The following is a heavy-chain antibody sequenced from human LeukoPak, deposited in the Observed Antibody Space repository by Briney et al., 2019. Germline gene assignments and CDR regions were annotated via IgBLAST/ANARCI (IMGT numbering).Heavy chain of an antibody. J-gene: IGHJ4*02. V-gene: IGHV3-33*01. CDR1: GFTFSSYG. Sequence: GGSLRLSCAASGFTFSSYGMHWVRQAPGKGLEWVAVIWYDGSNKYYADSVKGRFTISRDNSKNTLYLQMNSLRAEDTAVYYCARAPISIYAYYFDYWGQGTLVTVSS. CDR3: ARAPISIYAYYFDY. D-gene: IGHD5/OR15-5a*01. CDR2: IWYDGSNK.